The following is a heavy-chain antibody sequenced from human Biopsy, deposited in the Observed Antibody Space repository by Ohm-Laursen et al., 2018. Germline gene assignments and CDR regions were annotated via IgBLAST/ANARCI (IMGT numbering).Heavy chain of an antibody. Sequence: SSVKVSCNASGGPFNNHAFSWVRQAPGQGLEWLGRIVPILGTVNYAQRFQGRVALTADKSTGTAYMELNRLISDDTVVYYCATDADGYYTEFDFWGQGTLITVSS. CDR3: ATDADGYYTEFDF. CDR1: GGPFNNHA. V-gene: IGHV1-69*04. D-gene: IGHD5-24*01. CDR2: IVPILGTV. J-gene: IGHJ4*02.